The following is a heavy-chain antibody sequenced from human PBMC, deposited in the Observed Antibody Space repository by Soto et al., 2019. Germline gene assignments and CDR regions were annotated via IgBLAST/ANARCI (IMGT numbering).Heavy chain of an antibody. J-gene: IGHJ4*02. V-gene: IGHV1-18*01. CDR3: ARENRDYDILTGYHSPYYFDY. CDR1: GYTFTSYG. D-gene: IGHD3-9*01. CDR2: ISAYNGNT. Sequence: ASVKVSCKASGYTFTSYGISWVRQAPGQGLEWMGWISAYNGNTNYAQKLQGRVTMTTDTSTSTAYMELRSLRSDDTAVYYCARENRDYDILTGYHSPYYFDYWGQGTLVTVSS.